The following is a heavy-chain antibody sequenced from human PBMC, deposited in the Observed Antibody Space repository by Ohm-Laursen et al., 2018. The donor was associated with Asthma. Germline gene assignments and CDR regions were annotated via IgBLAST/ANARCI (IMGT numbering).Heavy chain of an antibody. CDR1: GLTIRNYW. J-gene: IGHJ4*02. CDR2: TNTDGSGW. V-gene: IGHV3-7*05. Sequence: SLRLSCTASGLTIRNYWMTWVRQAPGRGLEWVANTNTDGSGWGFVDSVKGRFAISRDNAQNSLYLQMNSLRAEDTAFYYCAVSIYAYGEGDYWGQGTLVTVSS. CDR3: AVSIYAYGEGDY. D-gene: IGHD3-10*01.